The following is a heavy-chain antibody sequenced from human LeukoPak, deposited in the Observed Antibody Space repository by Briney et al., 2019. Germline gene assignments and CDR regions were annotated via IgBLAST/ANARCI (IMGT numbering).Heavy chain of an antibody. D-gene: IGHD3-9*01. CDR1: GFTFSSYW. CDR3: AREAELRGILTGYYTCFDY. Sequence: PGGSLRLSCVASGFTFSSYWMTWVRQAPGKGLEWVANIKTDGSLTYYVDSVKGRFTISRDNAKNSLYLQMNSLRAEDTAVYYCAREAELRGILTGYYTCFDYWGQGTLVTVSS. CDR2: IKTDGSLT. V-gene: IGHV3-7*01. J-gene: IGHJ4*02.